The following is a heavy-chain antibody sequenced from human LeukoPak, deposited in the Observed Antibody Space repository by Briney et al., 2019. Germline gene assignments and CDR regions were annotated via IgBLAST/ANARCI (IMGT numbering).Heavy chain of an antibody. J-gene: IGHJ6*03. Sequence: SQTLSLTCTVSGGSISSGSYYWSWIRQPAGKGLEWIGRIYTSGSTNYNPSLKSRVTISVDTSKNQFSLKLSSVTAADTAVYYCARSPLGYCSSISCPTSYYYYYMDVWGKGTTVTVSS. D-gene: IGHD2-2*01. CDR2: IYTSGST. V-gene: IGHV4-61*02. CDR1: GGSISSGSYY. CDR3: ARSPLGYCSSISCPTSYYYYYMDV.